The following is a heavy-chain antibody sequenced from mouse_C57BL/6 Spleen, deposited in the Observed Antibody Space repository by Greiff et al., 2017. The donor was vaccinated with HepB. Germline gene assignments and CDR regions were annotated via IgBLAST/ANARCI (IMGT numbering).Heavy chain of an antibody. CDR2: IHPNSGST. CDR1: GYTFTSYW. J-gene: IGHJ2*01. CDR3: ARSECTTVVAFDY. D-gene: IGHD1-1*01. V-gene: IGHV1-64*01. Sequence: QVQLQQPGAELVKPGASVKLSCKASGYTFTSYWMHWVKQRPGQGLEWIGMIHPNSGSTNYNEKFKSKATLTVDKSSSTAYMQLSSLTSEDSAVYYCARSECTTVVAFDYWGQGTTLTVSS.